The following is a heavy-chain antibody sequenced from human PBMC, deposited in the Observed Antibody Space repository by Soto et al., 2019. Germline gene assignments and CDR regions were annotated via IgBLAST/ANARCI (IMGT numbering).Heavy chain of an antibody. CDR3: ARVRDWFDP. V-gene: IGHV4-34*01. CDR1: GGSVDGYY. J-gene: IGHJ5*02. D-gene: IGHD3-3*01. Sequence: SETLSLTCALYGGSVDGYYWSWIRQSPGKGLEWIGEIHHSGSTNYNPSLKSRVTISVDTSKNQFSLRLTSVTAPDTAVYYCARVRDWFDPWGQGTLVTVSS. CDR2: IHHSGST.